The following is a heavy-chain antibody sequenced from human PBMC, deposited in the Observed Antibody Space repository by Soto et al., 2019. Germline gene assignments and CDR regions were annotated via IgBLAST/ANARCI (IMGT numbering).Heavy chain of an antibody. D-gene: IGHD6-13*01. Sequence: EVQLLESGGGLVQPGGSLRLSCAASGLNFSSYAMSWVRQAPGKGLEWVSVISCSGDSTYYADSVRGRFTISRDNSKNTLYLQMNSLRAEDTAVYYCAKDRDGAAAGPTKFYGMDVWGQGTTVTVSS. J-gene: IGHJ6*02. CDR1: GLNFSSYA. V-gene: IGHV3-23*01. CDR2: ISCSGDST. CDR3: AKDRDGAAAGPTKFYGMDV.